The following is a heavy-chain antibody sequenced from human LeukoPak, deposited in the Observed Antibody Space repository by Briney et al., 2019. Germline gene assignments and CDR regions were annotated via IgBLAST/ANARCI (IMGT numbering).Heavy chain of an antibody. J-gene: IGHJ4*02. D-gene: IGHD3-3*01. CDR3: ARAVSVLRFLGPSYYFDY. CDR2: IYYSGST. V-gene: IGHV4-59*01. CDR1: GGSISSYY. Sequence: SETLSLTCTVSGGSISSYYWSWIRQPPGKGLEWIGYIYYSGSTNYNPSLKSRVTISVDTSKNQFSLKLSSVTAADTAVYYCARAVSVLRFLGPSYYFDYWGQGTLVTVSS.